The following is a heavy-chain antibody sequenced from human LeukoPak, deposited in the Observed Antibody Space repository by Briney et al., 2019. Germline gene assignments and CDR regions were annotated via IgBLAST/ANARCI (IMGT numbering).Heavy chain of an antibody. V-gene: IGHV3-21*01. CDR3: ARAGGYCSSTSCYLTAFDI. CDR1: GFTFSSYS. J-gene: IGHJ3*02. D-gene: IGHD2-2*01. CDR2: ISSSSSYI. Sequence: GGSLILSCAASGFTFSSYSMNWVRQAPGKGLEWVSSISSSSSYIYYADSVKGRFTISRDNAKNSLYLQMNSLRAEDTAVYYCARAGGYCSSTSCYLTAFDIWGQGTMVTVSS.